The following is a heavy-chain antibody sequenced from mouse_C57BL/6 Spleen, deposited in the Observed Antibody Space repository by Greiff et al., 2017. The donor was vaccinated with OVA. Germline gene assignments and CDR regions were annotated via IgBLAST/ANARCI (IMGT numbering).Heavy chain of an antibody. J-gene: IGHJ2*01. Sequence: EVQLQQSGPELVKPGASVKISCKASGYTFTDYYMNWVKQSHGKSLEWIGDINPNNGGTSYNQKFKGKATLTVDKSSSTAYMELRSLTSEDSADYYCARGRNPPNYFDYWGQGTTLTVSS. V-gene: IGHV1-26*01. CDR3: ARGRNPPNYFDY. CDR2: INPNNGGT. CDR1: GYTFTDYY.